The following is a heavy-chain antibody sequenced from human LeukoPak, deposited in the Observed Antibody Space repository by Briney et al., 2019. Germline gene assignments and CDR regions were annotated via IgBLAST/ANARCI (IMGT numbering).Heavy chain of an antibody. Sequence: PSGTLSLACAVSGVSISRYCWSWIRQNPGKGLQWIAYINYDGETNYDYSLKSRVTISVDTSKNQFSLRLTSVTAADTAIYYCARNTHATTDWPYFDFRGQGAHITVSS. CDR2: INYDGET. V-gene: IGHV4-59*08. CDR1: GVSISRYC. D-gene: IGHD3-9*01. CDR3: ARNTHATTDWPYFDF. J-gene: IGHJ4*02.